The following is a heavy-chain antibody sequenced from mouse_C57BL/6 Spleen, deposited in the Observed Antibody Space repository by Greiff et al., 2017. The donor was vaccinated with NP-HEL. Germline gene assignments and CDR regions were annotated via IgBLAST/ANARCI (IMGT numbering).Heavy chain of an antibody. V-gene: IGHV5-4*01. CDR3: ARDGWDGTAYYFDY. Sequence: DVQLVESGGGLVKPGGSLKLSCAASGFTFSSYAMSWVRQTPEKRLEWVATISDGGRYTYYPDNVKGRFTISRDNAKNNLYLQMSHLKSEDTAMYYCARDGWDGTAYYFDYWGQGTTLTVSS. CDR2: ISDGGRYT. J-gene: IGHJ2*01. D-gene: IGHD4-1*01. CDR1: GFTFSSYA.